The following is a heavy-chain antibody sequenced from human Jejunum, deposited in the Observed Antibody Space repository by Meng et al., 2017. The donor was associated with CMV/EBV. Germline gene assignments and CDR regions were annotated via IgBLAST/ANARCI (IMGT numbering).Heavy chain of an antibody. J-gene: IGHJ5*02. Sequence: SDLGCVKCLETLSSTGLFSAAPICGYYWSWIRQPAGKGLEWIGRIYTSGSTHYNPSLKSRLTMSVDLAKNQISLKLSSVTAADTVVYYCARESGSYYWFDPWGQGTLVTVSS. CDR3: ARESGSYYWFDP. V-gene: IGHV4-4*07. CDR2: IYTSGST. D-gene: IGHD1-26*01. CDR1: AAPICGYY.